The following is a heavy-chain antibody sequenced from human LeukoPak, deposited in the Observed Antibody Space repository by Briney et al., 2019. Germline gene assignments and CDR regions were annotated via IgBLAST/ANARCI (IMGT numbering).Heavy chain of an antibody. J-gene: IGHJ6*02. Sequence: SETLSLTCTVSGGSISSGGYYWSWIRQHPGKGLEWIGYIYYSGSTYYNPSLKSRVTISVDTSKNQFSLKLSSVTAADTAVYYCARLVVVAATGGTTEDYYYYGMDVWGQGTTVTVSS. CDR1: GGSISSGGYY. CDR2: IYYSGST. CDR3: ARLVVVAATGGTTEDYYYYGMDV. D-gene: IGHD2-15*01. V-gene: IGHV4-31*03.